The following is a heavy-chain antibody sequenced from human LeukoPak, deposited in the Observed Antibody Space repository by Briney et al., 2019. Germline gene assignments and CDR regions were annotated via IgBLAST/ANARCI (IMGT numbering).Heavy chain of an antibody. CDR3: AKDRLYYFDSSGYYDY. V-gene: IGHV3-23*01. Sequence: GGSLRLSCAASGXTFSNFAMSWVRQAPGEGREWVSAISDSGADTSFADSVKGRFTISRDNSKNTLYLQMSSLRAEDTAVYYCAKDRLYYFDSSGYYDYWGQGTLVTVSS. D-gene: IGHD3-22*01. CDR2: ISDSGADT. J-gene: IGHJ4*02. CDR1: GXTFSNFA.